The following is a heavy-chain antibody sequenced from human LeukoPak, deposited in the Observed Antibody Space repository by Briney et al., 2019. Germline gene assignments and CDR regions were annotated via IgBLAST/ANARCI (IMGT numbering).Heavy chain of an antibody. J-gene: IGHJ4*02. D-gene: IGHD2-21*02. CDR2: ISYDGSNK. V-gene: IGHV3-30-3*01. CDR3: ARDGHIVVVTAVDY. Sequence: PGGSLRLSCAASGFTFSSYAMHLVRRAPGKGLEWVAVISYDGSNKYYADSVKGRFTISRDNSKNTLYLQMNSLRAEDTAVYYCARDGHIVVVTAVDYWGQGTLVTVSS. CDR1: GFTFSSYA.